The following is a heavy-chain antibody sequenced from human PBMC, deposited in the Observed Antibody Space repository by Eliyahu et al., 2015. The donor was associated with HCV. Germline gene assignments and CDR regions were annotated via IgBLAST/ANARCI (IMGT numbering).Heavy chain of an antibody. Sequence: QVQLQESGPGLVKPSETLSLPCTVSXXSXPXYCWSWLRXPPGKGLEGIGYMHYSGSTNYNPSLKSRVTISIDTSNNQFSLNLTSVTAADTAMYYCASGGGGIAVTGTGGWFDPWGQGTLVTVSS. J-gene: IGHJ5*02. CDR1: XXSXPXYC. D-gene: IGHD6-19*01. CDR3: ASGGGGIAVTGTGGWFDP. V-gene: IGHV4-59*01. CDR2: MHYSGST.